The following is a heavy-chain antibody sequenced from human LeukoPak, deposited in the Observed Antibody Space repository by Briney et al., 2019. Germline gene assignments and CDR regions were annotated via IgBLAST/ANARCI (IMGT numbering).Heavy chain of an antibody. CDR3: AKDSGAAIDHFDY. CDR2: IRSSDGST. J-gene: IGHJ4*02. V-gene: IGHV3-23*01. D-gene: IGHD3-9*01. CDR1: GFTFSSYA. Sequence: GGSLRLSCAASGFTFSSYAMSWVRQAPGRGLEWVSGIRSSDGSTYYADSVKGRFTISRDKSKNTLYLQMNSLRAEDTAIYYCAKDSGAAIDHFDYWGQGTLVTVPS.